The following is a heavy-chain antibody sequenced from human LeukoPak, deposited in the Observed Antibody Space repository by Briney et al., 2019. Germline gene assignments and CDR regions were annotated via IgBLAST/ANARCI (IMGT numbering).Heavy chain of an antibody. J-gene: IGHJ4*02. CDR2: IIPIFGTA. D-gene: IGHD2-2*01. CDR3: ASPSRDAYDY. V-gene: IGHV1-69*05. Sequence: GASVKVSCKASGGTFSSYAISWVRQAPGQGLEWMGGIIPIFGTANYAQKFQGRVTITTDESTSTAYMELSSLRSEDTAVCYCASPSRDAYDYWGQGTLVTVSS. CDR1: GGTFSSYA.